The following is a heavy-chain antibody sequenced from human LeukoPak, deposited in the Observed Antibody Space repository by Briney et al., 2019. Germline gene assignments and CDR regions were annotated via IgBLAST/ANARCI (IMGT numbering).Heavy chain of an antibody. CDR3: ARHSEPPLGQWLASPGPGFDY. CDR2: IYYSGST. V-gene: IGHV4-39*01. Sequence: SETLSLTCTVSGGSISSSSYYWGWIRQPPGKGLEWIGSIYYSGSTYYNPSLKSRVTISVDTSKNQFSLKLSSVTAADTAVYYCARHSEPPLGQWLASPGPGFDYWGQGTLVTVSS. CDR1: GGSISSSSYY. J-gene: IGHJ4*02. D-gene: IGHD6-19*01.